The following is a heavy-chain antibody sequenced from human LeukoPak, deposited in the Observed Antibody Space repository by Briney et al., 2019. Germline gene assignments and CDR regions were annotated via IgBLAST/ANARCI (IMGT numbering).Heavy chain of an antibody. Sequence: GGSLRLSCAASGFTFNSYSMNWVRQAPGKGLEWVSSISSSSSYIYYADSVKGRFTISRDNAKNSLYLQMNSLRAEDTAVYYCAREAYCGGDCELSEQNYYYYGMDVWGQGTTVTASS. CDR1: GFTFNSYS. D-gene: IGHD2-21*02. CDR3: AREAYCGGDCELSEQNYYYYGMDV. J-gene: IGHJ6*02. CDR2: ISSSSSYI. V-gene: IGHV3-21*01.